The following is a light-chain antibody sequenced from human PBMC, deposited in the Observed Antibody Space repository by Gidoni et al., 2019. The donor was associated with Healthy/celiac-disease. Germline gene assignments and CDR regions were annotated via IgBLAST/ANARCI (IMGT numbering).Light chain of an antibody. Sequence: EIVLTQSPATLSLSPGERATLSCTASQSVSSYLAWYQQKPGQAPRLLIYDASNRATGIPARFSGSGYGTDFILTISSLEPEDFAVYYCQQRSNWPPLTFGGGTKVEIK. J-gene: IGKJ4*01. CDR3: QQRSNWPPLT. CDR2: DAS. V-gene: IGKV3-11*01. CDR1: QSVSSY.